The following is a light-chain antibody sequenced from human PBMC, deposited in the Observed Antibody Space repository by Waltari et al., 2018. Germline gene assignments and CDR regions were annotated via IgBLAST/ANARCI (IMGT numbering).Light chain of an antibody. J-gene: IGLJ2*01. CDR3: SSYTSSGVV. Sequence: QSALTQPASVSGSPGQAIIISCPGTGSDVGGYDYFSWYQQYPGKAPRLIIYDVYNRPSGVSNRFSGSKSDNTASLTISGLQAEDESVYYCSSYTSSGVVFGGGTKLTVL. CDR1: GSDVGGYDY. V-gene: IGLV2-14*01. CDR2: DVY.